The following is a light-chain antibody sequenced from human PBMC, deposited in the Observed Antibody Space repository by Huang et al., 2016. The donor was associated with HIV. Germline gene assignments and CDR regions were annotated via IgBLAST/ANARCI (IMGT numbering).Light chain of an antibody. CDR2: VAS. CDR1: QSVSGS. J-gene: IGKJ3*01. Sequence: EIVLTQSPATLSVSPGERATLSCRASQSVSGSLAWYQQKPGQAPRPLIYVASTGATGVPARFSGSGSGTEFTLTISSLQSEDFAVYYCQQYNNFYTFGPGTRVDIK. CDR3: QQYNNFYT. V-gene: IGKV3-15*01.